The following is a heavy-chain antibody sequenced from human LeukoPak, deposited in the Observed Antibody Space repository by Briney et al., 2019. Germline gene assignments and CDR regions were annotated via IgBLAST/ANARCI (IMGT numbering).Heavy chain of an antibody. D-gene: IGHD2-21*02. J-gene: IGHJ4*02. CDR1: GGSFSGYY. V-gene: IGHV4-34*01. CDR2: INHSGST. CDR3: ARGVTADY. Sequence: DPSETLSLTCAVYGGSFSGYYWSWIRQPPGKGLEWIGEINHSGSTNYNPSLKSRVTISVDTSKNQFSLKLSSVTAADTAVYYCARGVTADYWGQGTLVTVSS.